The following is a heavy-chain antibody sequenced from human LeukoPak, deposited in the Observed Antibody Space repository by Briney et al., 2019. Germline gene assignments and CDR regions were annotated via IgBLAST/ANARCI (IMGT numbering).Heavy chain of an antibody. D-gene: IGHD6-13*01. J-gene: IGHJ6*03. V-gene: IGHV1-69*05. CDR3: ASVSTGISAAGNYYYYYMDV. Sequence: ASVKVSCRASGGTFSSCAISWVRQAPGQGLEWMGGIIPIFGTANYAQKFQGRVTITTDESTSTAYMELSSLRSEDTAVYYCASVSTGISAAGNYYYYYMDVWGKGTTVTVSS. CDR2: IIPIFGTA. CDR1: GGTFSSCA.